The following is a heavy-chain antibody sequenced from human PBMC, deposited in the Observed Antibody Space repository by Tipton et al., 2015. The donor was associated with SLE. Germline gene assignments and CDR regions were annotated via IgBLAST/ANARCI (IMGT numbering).Heavy chain of an antibody. J-gene: IGHJ4*02. CDR2: IYHSGNT. Sequence: TLSLTCTVSGGSISSSSYYWGWIRQPPGKGLEWIGSIYHSGNTYYNPSLKSRVTMSVDTSKNQFSLNLTSVTAADTAVYYCATEGPHGYGAPSYWGQGTLVTVSS. CDR3: ATEGPHGYGAPSY. D-gene: IGHD4/OR15-4a*01. V-gene: IGHV4-39*07. CDR1: GGSISSSSYY.